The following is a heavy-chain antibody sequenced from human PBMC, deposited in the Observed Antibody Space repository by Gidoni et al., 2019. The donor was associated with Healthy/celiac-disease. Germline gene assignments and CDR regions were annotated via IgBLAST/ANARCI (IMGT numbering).Heavy chain of an antibody. Sequence: QVQLQESGPGLVKPSQTLSLTCTVSGGSISSGGYYWSWIRQHPGKGLEWIGYIYYSGSTYYNPSLKSRVTISVDTSKNQFSLKLSSVTAADTAVYYCARAAGGVTSVIYFDYWGQGTLVTVSS. CDR3: ARAAGGVTSVIYFDY. CDR1: GGSISSGGYY. D-gene: IGHD2-2*01. V-gene: IGHV4-31*03. CDR2: IYYSGST. J-gene: IGHJ4*02.